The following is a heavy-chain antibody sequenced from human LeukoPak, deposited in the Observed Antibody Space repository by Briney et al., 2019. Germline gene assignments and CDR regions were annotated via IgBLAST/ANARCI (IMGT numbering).Heavy chain of an antibody. CDR1: GFTFSSYG. D-gene: IGHD6-13*01. V-gene: IGHV3-30*02. CDR3: AKGYGLQLVNNWFDP. J-gene: IGHJ5*02. CDR2: IRYDGSNK. Sequence: GESLRLSCAASGFTFSSYGMHWVRQAPGKGLEWVAFIRYDGSNKYYADSVKGRFTISRDNTKNTLYLQMNSLRAEDTAVYYCAKGYGLQLVNNWFDPWGQGTLVSVSS.